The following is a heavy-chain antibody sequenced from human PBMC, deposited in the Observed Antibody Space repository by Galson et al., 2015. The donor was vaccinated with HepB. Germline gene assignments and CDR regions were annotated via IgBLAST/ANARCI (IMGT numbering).Heavy chain of an antibody. D-gene: IGHD3-3*02. CDR2: ISYSGTT. CDR1: GGSLNNYY. V-gene: IGHV4-59*12. CDR3: ARHRSIYNSYYGLDV. Sequence: ETLSLTCSVSGGSLNNYYWSWIRQPPGQGLEWIGYISYSGTTKYTPALASRVSISMSASKKHLSLRPTSVAAADTAVYYCARHRSIYNSYYGLDVWGQGTTVTVSS. J-gene: IGHJ6*02.